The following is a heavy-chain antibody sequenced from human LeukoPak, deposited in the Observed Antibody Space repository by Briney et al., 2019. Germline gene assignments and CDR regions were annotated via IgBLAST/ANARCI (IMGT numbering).Heavy chain of an antibody. D-gene: IGHD4-17*01. J-gene: IGHJ4*02. CDR1: GGSISSYY. V-gene: IGHV4-59*01. Sequence: PSETLSLTCTVSGGSISSYYWSWMRQPPGKGLEWIGYIYNSGSTNYNPSLKSRVTISVDTSKNQFSLKLSSVTAADTAVYYCARRPTVTTFFDYWGQGTLVTVSS. CDR2: IYNSGST. CDR3: ARRPTVTTFFDY.